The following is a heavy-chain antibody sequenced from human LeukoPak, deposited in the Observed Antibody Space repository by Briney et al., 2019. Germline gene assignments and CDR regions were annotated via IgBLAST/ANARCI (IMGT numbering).Heavy chain of an antibody. CDR2: INPSGGST. J-gene: IGHJ6*02. Sequence: ASVKVSCKASGYTFTGYYMHWVRQAPGQGLEWMGIINPSGGSTSYAQKFQGRVTMTRDTSTSTVYMELSSLRSEDTAVYYCAREGQGNYGMDVWGQGTTVTVSS. CDR1: GYTFTGYY. CDR3: AREGQGNYGMDV. V-gene: IGHV1-46*01.